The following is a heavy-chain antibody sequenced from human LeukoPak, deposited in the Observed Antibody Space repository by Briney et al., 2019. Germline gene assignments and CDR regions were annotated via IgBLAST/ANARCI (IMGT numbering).Heavy chain of an antibody. V-gene: IGHV4-59*11. D-gene: IGHD2-21*01. CDR2: IYNSGST. CDR1: GGSTSRHY. Sequence: KPSETLSLTCTLSGGSTSRHYWSWIRQSPGKGLEWIGCIYNSGSTRYNPSLKSRVTISEDTSQNQFSLRLNSGTAADTAVYFCARASAVAIFYYGMDVWGQRTTVTVSS. J-gene: IGHJ6*02. CDR3: ARASAVAIFYYGMDV.